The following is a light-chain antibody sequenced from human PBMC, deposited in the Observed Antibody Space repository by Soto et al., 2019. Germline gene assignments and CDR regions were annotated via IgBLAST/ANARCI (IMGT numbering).Light chain of an antibody. Sequence: EIVLTQSPGALSLSPGERATLSCRASQSVSSSYLAWYQQKPGQAPRLLIYGASTRATGIPARFSGSGSGTEFTLTISSLQPDDFATYYCQQYNTFWTFGPGTKVHI. CDR1: QSVSSSY. CDR3: QQYNTFWT. CDR2: GAS. J-gene: IGKJ1*01. V-gene: IGKV3D-7*01.